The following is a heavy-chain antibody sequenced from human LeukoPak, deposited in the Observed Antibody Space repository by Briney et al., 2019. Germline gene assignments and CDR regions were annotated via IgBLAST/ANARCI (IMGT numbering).Heavy chain of an antibody. V-gene: IGHV3-74*01. J-gene: IGHJ4*01. CDR3: ARFVVVTAGDY. Sequence: GGSLRLSCTGSGFTLSNYWMHWVRQAPGKGLVWVARLHSNGAFTTYADSVKGRFTISRDTAKNTLYLQMNSLRVEDTAVYYCARFVVVTAGDYWGQGTLVTVSS. CDR1: GFTLSNYW. CDR2: LHSNGAFT. D-gene: IGHD2-21*02.